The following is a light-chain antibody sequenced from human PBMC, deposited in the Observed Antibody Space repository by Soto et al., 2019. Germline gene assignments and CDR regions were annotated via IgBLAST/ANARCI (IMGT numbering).Light chain of an antibody. Sequence: ALKQSPGNLALSPGGSATLSCRASQSVSSTYLAWYQHKPGQAPRLLIYGASSRATGIPDRFSGSGAGTDFALTISRLEPEDFEVYSCQQYDRTPYTFGQGTNVDIK. CDR2: GAS. V-gene: IGKV3-20*01. J-gene: IGKJ2*01. CDR1: QSVSSTY. CDR3: QQYDRTPYT.